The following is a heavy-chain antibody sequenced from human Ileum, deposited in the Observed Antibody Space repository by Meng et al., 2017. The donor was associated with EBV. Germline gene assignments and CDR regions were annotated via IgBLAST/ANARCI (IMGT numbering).Heavy chain of an antibody. V-gene: IGHV4-4*02. J-gene: IGHJ4*02. D-gene: IGHD3-10*01. Sequence: QVQLQEAGPGLVNPSGTLSLTCAVSGGSISSSNWWNWVRQPPGKGLEWIGEIYYSGSTIYNPSLKSRVTISVDKSKNLFSLKLSSVTAADTAVYYCARGYGSGRDYFDYLGQGTLVTVSS. CDR3: ARGYGSGRDYFDY. CDR1: GGSISSSNW. CDR2: IYYSGST.